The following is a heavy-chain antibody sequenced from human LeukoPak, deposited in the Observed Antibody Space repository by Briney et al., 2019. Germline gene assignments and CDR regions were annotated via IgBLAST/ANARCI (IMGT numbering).Heavy chain of an antibody. D-gene: IGHD2-15*01. CDR3: ATTSAICSGGSCRPYYFDY. V-gene: IGHV3-21*04. CDR1: GFTFRSYS. CDR2: IDPSSTYI. J-gene: IGHJ4*02. Sequence: GGSLRLSCAASGFTFRSYSMNWVRQAPGKGLEWVSAIDPSSTYIYYADSVKGRFTISRDNSKNTLYLQMNSLRAEDTAVYYCATTSAICSGGSCRPYYFDYWGQGTLVTVSS.